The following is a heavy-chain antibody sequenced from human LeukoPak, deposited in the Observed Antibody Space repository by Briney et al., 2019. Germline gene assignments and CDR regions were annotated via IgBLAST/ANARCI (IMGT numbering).Heavy chain of an antibody. Sequence: PGGPLSLSCADSGFTFNIYAMSWVRQAPGKGLAWVSAISTSGGSTYYADSVKGRLTISRDNSKDTLYLQMNSLRAEDTAVYYCAKDATDNILTGYYLDDWGQGTPVTVSS. J-gene: IGHJ4*02. D-gene: IGHD3-9*01. CDR2: ISTSGGST. CDR1: GFTFNIYA. V-gene: IGHV3-23*01. CDR3: AKDATDNILTGYYLDD.